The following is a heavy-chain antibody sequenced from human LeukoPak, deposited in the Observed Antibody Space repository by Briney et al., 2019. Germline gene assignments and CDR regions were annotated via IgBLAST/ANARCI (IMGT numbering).Heavy chain of an antibody. CDR3: ARNDYGDYVPNPTFDY. V-gene: IGHV3-21*01. Sequence: GGSLRLSCAASGFTFSSYSMNWVRQAPGKGLEWVSSISSSSSYIYYADSVKGRFTISRDNAKNSLYLQMNSLRAEDTAVYYCARNDYGDYVPNPTFDYWGQGSLVTVSS. CDR1: GFTFSSYS. J-gene: IGHJ4*02. CDR2: ISSSSSYI. D-gene: IGHD4-17*01.